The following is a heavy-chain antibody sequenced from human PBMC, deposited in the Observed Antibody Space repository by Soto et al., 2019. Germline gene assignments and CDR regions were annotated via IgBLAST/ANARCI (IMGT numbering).Heavy chain of an antibody. CDR2: IYYSGST. CDR3: ARGGQVDFGVPSAYYYGMDV. V-gene: IGHV4-31*02. J-gene: IGHJ6*02. D-gene: IGHD3-3*01. CDR1: GGSISSGGYY. Sequence: LSLTCAVSGGSISSGGYYWSWIRQHPGKGLEWIGYIYYSGSTYYNPSLKSRVTISVDTSKHQFSLKLSSVTAADTAVYYCARGGQVDFGVPSAYYYGMDVWGQGTTVTVSS.